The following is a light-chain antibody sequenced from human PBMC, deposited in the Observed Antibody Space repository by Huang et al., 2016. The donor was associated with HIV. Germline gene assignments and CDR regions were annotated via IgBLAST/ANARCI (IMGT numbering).Light chain of an antibody. CDR3: QQYGDSPRT. CDR1: QRSRNND. J-gene: IGKJ2*01. CDR2: GSF. V-gene: IGKV3-20*01. Sequence: EIVLTQSPGTRSLSPGERATLSCRASQRSRNNDLAWYQQKPGQAPRLLIFGSFNRASGTPDRFSGSESGTDFTLAIGGLEPEDFATYYCQQYGDSPRTFGQGTKLEIK.